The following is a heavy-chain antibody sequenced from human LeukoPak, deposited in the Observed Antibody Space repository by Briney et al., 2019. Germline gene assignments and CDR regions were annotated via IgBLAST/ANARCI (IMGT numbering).Heavy chain of an antibody. CDR2: IKPSGGST. Sequence: ASVKVSCKASGYTFTSYYIHWVRQAPGQGLEWLGIIKPSGGSTNYAQKFQGRVTMTTDTSTTTAYMELRSLRSDDTAVYYCAREAAAGVYFEYWGQGTLVTVSS. V-gene: IGHV1-46*01. D-gene: IGHD6-13*01. CDR1: GYTFTSYY. J-gene: IGHJ4*02. CDR3: AREAAAGVYFEY.